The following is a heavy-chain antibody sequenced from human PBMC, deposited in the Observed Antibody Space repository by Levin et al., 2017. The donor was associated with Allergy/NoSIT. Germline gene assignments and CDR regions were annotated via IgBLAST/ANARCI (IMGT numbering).Heavy chain of an antibody. D-gene: IGHD6-19*01. J-gene: IGHJ5*02. CDR1: GYTFTNYW. Sequence: PGESLKISCQGSGYTFTNYWIGWVRLVPGKGLEWMGIIHPGDSETTYSPSYEGQVTISADRSINTAYLQWSSLQASDSAIYYCARRRDEGLVSPAIDNWFDPWGQGTLVTVSS. CDR3: ARRRDEGLVSPAIDNWFDP. CDR2: IHPGDSET. V-gene: IGHV5-51*01.